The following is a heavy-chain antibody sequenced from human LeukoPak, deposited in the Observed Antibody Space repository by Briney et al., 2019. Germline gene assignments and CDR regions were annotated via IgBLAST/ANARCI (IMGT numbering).Heavy chain of an antibody. CDR2: IYSGGET. Sequence: GGSLRLSCAASGFTVSSNYMSWVRQAPGKGLEWVSVIYSGGETYYADSVKGRFTFSRDNSKNTLYLQMSSLRAEDTAVYYCARGWVFDCWGQGTLVTVSS. CDR3: ARGWVFDC. J-gene: IGHJ4*02. D-gene: IGHD1-26*01. V-gene: IGHV3-66*01. CDR1: GFTVSSNY.